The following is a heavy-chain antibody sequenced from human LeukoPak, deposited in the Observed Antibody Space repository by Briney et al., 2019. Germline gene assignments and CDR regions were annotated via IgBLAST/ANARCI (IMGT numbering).Heavy chain of an antibody. J-gene: IGHJ4*02. D-gene: IGHD3-22*01. V-gene: IGHV3-21*01. CDR2: ISSSSSYI. CDR1: GFTFSSYS. CDR3: AGVVRYYYDSSGYPDY. Sequence: GGSLRLSCAASGFTFSSYSMNWVRQAPGRGLEWVSSISSSSSYIYYADSVKGRFTISRDNAKNSLYLQMNSLRAEDTAVYYCAGVVRYYYDSSGYPDYWGQGTLVTVSS.